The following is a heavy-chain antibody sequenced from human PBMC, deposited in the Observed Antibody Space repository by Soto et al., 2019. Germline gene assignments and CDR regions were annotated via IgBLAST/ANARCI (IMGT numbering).Heavy chain of an antibody. J-gene: IGHJ4*02. Sequence: EVQLAESGGTLVQPGGSLRLSCAGSGFTFSSHEMHWVRQAPGKGLEWVSYISSSGNTIYYADSVEGRFTMSRDNAKNSLYLQMNSLRAEDTAVYYCARAAYSIYDYFDYWGQGTLVTVSS. CDR1: GFTFSSHE. V-gene: IGHV3-48*03. CDR2: ISSSGNTI. CDR3: ARAAYSIYDYFDY. D-gene: IGHD4-4*01.